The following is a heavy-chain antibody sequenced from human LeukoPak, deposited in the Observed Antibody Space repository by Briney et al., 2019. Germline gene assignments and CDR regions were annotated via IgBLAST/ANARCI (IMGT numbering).Heavy chain of an antibody. CDR3: AKHRAATVTYFDY. Sequence: GGSLRLSCAASGFTFSSYAMSWVRQAPGKGLEWVSAISGSGGSTYYADSVKGRSTISRDNSKNTLYLQMNSLRAEDTAVYYCAKHRAATVTYFDYWGQGTLVTVSS. J-gene: IGHJ4*02. CDR1: GFTFSSYA. CDR2: ISGSGGST. D-gene: IGHD4-11*01. V-gene: IGHV3-23*01.